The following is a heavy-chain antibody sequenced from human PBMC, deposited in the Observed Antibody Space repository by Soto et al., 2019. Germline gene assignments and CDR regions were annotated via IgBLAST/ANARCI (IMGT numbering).Heavy chain of an antibody. CDR2: ISYDGSNK. D-gene: IGHD3-22*01. CDR3: ARDSETTYYYDSSGALFDY. J-gene: IGHJ4*02. Sequence: GGSLRLSCAASGFTFSSYAMHWVRQAPGKGLEWVAVISYDGSNKYYADSVKGRFTISRDNSKNTLYLQMSSLRAEDTAVYYCARDSETTYYYDSSGALFDYWGQGTLVTVSS. V-gene: IGHV3-30-3*01. CDR1: GFTFSSYA.